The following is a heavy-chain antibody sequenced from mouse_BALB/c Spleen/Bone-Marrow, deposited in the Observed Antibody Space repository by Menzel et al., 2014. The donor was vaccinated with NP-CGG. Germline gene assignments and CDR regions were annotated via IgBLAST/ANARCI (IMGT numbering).Heavy chain of an antibody. CDR2: IDPANDNT. CDR1: GFNIKDTY. D-gene: IGHD2-2*01. J-gene: IGHJ2*01. Sequence: VQLQQSGAELVKPGASVKLSCAASGFNIKDTYIHWVKQRPEQGLEWIGRIDPANDNTKYDPKFQGKATITADTSSNTAYLQLSSLTSEDTAVYYCASYVYGYYFDYWGQGTTLTVSS. V-gene: IGHV14-3*02. CDR3: ASYVYGYYFDY.